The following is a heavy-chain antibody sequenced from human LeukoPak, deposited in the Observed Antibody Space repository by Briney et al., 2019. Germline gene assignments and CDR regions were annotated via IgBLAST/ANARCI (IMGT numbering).Heavy chain of an antibody. Sequence: SETLSLTCTVSGGSISSGGYYWSWIRQHPGKGLEWIGYIYYSGSTYYNPSLKSRVTMSVDTSKNQFSLKLSSVTAADTAVYYCARGPGGSGSYYSYYYGMDVWGQGTTVTVSS. V-gene: IGHV4-31*03. CDR2: IYYSGST. J-gene: IGHJ6*02. CDR3: ARGPGGSGSYYSYYYGMDV. CDR1: GGSISSGGYY. D-gene: IGHD3-10*01.